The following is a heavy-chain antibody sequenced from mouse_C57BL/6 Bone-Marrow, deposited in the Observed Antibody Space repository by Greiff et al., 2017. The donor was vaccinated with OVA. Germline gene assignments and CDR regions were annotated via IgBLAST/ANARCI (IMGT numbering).Heavy chain of an antibody. Sequence: DVMLVESGGGLVQPGGSLKLSCAASGFTFSDYYMYWVRQTPEKRLEWVAYISNGGGSTYYPDTVKGRFTISRDNAKNTLYLQMSRLKSEDTAMYYCARGSHYYGSRFAYWGQGTLVTVSA. D-gene: IGHD1-1*01. CDR3: ARGSHYYGSRFAY. CDR1: GFTFSDYY. CDR2: ISNGGGST. J-gene: IGHJ3*01. V-gene: IGHV5-12*01.